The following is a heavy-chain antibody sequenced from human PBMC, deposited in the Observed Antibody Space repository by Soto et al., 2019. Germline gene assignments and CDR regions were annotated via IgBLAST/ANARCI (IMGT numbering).Heavy chain of an antibody. J-gene: IGHJ6*02. CDR3: ARNSWSGYNYYYYYGMDV. CDR2: ISYDGSNK. V-gene: IGHV3-30*03. CDR1: GFTFSSYG. Sequence: GGSLRLSCAASGFTFSSYGMHWVRQAPGKGLEWVAVISYDGSNKYYADSVKGRFTISRDNSKNTLYLQMNSLRAEDTAVYYCARNSWSGYNYYYYYGMDVWGQGTTVTVSS. D-gene: IGHD3-3*01.